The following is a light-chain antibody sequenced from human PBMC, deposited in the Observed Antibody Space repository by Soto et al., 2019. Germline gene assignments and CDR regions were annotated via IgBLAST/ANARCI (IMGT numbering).Light chain of an antibody. Sequence: NFMLTQPHSVSESPGKTVTISCTRSSGSIASNYVQWYQQRPGSAPTTVIYEDNQRPSGVPDRFSGSIDSSSNSASLTISGLKTEDEADYFCAAWDDSLRAPVFGGGTQLTVL. V-gene: IGLV6-57*04. J-gene: IGLJ2*01. CDR2: EDN. CDR1: SGSIASNY. CDR3: AAWDDSLRAPV.